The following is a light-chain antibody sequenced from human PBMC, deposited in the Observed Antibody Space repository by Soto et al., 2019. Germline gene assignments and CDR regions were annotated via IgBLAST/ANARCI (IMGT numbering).Light chain of an antibody. CDR1: QSIANL. CDR3: QQSYSTPT. CDR2: AAS. J-gene: IGKJ1*01. V-gene: IGKV1-39*01. Sequence: DIQMTQSPSSLSASVGDRVTVTCRASQSIANLLNWYQQKPGKAPKLLIYAASSLQSGVPSRFSGSGSGTDFTLTISSLQPEDFATYYCQQSYSTPTFGQGTKVEIK.